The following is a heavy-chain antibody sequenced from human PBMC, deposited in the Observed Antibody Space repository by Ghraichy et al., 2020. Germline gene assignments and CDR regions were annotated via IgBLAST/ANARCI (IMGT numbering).Heavy chain of an antibody. CDR3: AKDEVMATMRYYYYGMDV. CDR1: GFTVGGYA. J-gene: IGHJ6*02. D-gene: IGHD5-24*01. Sequence: GGSLRLSCAASGFTVGGYAMRWVRQAPGKGLEWVSLISGDGGSTYYADSVKGRFTICQDTSNNSLYLQMNSLTTENTALYYCAKDEVMATMRYYYYGMDVWGQGTTVTVFS. CDR2: ISGDGGST. V-gene: IGHV3-43*02.